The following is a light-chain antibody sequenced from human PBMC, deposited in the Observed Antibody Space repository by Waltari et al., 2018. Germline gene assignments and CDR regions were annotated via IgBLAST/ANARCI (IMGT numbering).Light chain of an antibody. CDR2: MAS. CDR3: QHGYGTPRT. V-gene: IGKV1-39*01. Sequence: DIQMTQSPSSLSASVGDRVTITCRARENVNNYLNWYQQKPGKAPKLLIYMASTLQSGVPSRFSGSGSGTDYTFTISSLQSEDVATYYCQHGYGTPRTFGQGTKVEIK. J-gene: IGKJ1*01. CDR1: ENVNNY.